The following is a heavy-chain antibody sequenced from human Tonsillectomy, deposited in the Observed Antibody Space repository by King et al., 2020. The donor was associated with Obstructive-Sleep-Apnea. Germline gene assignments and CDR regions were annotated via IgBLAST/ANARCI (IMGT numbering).Heavy chain of an antibody. V-gene: IGHV3-23*04. D-gene: IGHD5-18*01. Sequence: VQLVESGGDLVQPGGSLRLSCAASGFTFSSYAMSWVRQAPGKGLEWVSAISGSSGSTYYADSVKDRFTFSRDKTKNTLYLQMNSLRAADTAVYYCAKMASEALNSYGSFDFWGQGTLVTVSS. CDR2: ISGSSGST. CDR1: GFTFSSYA. J-gene: IGHJ4*02. CDR3: AKMASEALNSYGSFDF.